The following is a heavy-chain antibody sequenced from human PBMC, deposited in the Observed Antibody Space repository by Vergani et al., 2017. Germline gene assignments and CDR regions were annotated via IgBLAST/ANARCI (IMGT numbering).Heavy chain of an antibody. Sequence: QVKLQEAGPGLVKPAETLSLTCTVSGDSMNNYYWNWIRQTPGKGLEWIGYIYLAGTTTYNPSLESRISLSADTSKNQFSLQLTTVTAADTAVYYCARCPSVVQGHYIYYYSYFMDVWGKGTTVTVSS. CDR1: GDSMNNYY. J-gene: IGHJ6*03. D-gene: IGHD2-15*01. CDR3: ARCPSVVQGHYIYYYSYFMDV. V-gene: IGHV4-59*01. CDR2: IYLAGTT.